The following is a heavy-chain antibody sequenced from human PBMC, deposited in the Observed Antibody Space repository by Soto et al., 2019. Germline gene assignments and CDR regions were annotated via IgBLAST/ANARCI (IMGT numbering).Heavy chain of an antibody. CDR1: GFTFNDY. V-gene: IGHV3-11*06. J-gene: IGHJ3*02. CDR3: ATQFRDTNRFYDAFDI. D-gene: IGHD3-22*01. Sequence: QVQLVESGGGLVKPGGSLRLSCAASGFTFNDYMSWICQAPGKGLEWVSYISGSSGHINYADSVKGRFTISRDNARNSLYLQMNSLRAEDTAVYYCATQFRDTNRFYDAFDIWGQGTMVTVSS. CDR2: ISGSSGHI.